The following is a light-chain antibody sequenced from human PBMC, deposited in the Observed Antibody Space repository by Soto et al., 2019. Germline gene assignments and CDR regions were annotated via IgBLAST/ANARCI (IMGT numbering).Light chain of an antibody. CDR3: SSYTGSNTVI. V-gene: IGLV2-14*01. J-gene: IGLJ2*01. Sequence: QSVLTQPASVSGPPGQSITISCTGTSSDIGGYNYVSWYQHHPGKAPKLMIYEVSNRPSGVSHRFSGSKSGNTASLTISGLQAEDEADYYCSSYTGSNTVIFGGGTKVTVL. CDR1: SSDIGGYNY. CDR2: EVS.